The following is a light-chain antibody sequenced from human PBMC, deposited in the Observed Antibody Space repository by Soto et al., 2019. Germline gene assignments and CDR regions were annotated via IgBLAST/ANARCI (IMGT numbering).Light chain of an antibody. CDR3: QQSYSTPLT. V-gene: IGKV1-39*01. CDR2: AAS. Sequence: DIQMTQSPSSLSASVGDRVTITCRASQSISSYLNWYQQKPGKAPKLLIYAASSLQSGVPSRFSGSGSGTDFTLTISSLQPEDFATYYCQQSYSTPLTFGPGTKV. CDR1: QSISSY. J-gene: IGKJ3*01.